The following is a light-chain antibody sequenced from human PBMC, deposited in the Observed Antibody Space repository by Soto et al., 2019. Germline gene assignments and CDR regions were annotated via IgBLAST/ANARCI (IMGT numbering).Light chain of an antibody. CDR2: DVN. Sequence: QSALTQPASVSGSPGQSVTPSCTGTTSDIGNTYNYVSWYQHHPGKAPKLIISDVNNRPSGVSDRFSGSKSGNTASLTISGLQAEDEADYYCSAYSTGSTPVLFGGGTKLTVL. CDR1: TSDIGNTYNY. CDR3: SAYSTGSTPVL. J-gene: IGLJ2*01. V-gene: IGLV2-14*03.